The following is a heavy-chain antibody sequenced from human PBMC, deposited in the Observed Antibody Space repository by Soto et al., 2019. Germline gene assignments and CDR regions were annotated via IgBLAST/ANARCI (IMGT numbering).Heavy chain of an antibody. CDR2: ISAYNGNT. Sequence: GTPVKPSSKEPGYTITSRAMSWVRQAPGQGLEWMGWISAYNGNTNYAQKLQGRVTMTTDTSTSTAYTELRSLRSDDTAVYYCARVAANWFDPWGQGTLVTVSS. CDR1: GYTITSRA. V-gene: IGHV1-18*01. CDR3: ARVAANWFDP. D-gene: IGHD2-15*01. J-gene: IGHJ5*02.